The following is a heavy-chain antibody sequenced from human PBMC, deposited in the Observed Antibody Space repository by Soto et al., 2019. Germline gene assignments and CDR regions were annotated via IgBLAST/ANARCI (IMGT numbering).Heavy chain of an antibody. CDR1: GFTFSSYE. Sequence: PGGSLRLSCAASGFTFSSYEMNWVRQAPGKGLEWVSYISSSGSTIYYADSVKGRFTISRDNAKNSLYLQMNSLRAEDTAVNYCATGQHCNGGGYFDYWGHETLVTVSS. D-gene: IGHD3-16*01. CDR2: ISSSGSTI. J-gene: IGHJ4*01. V-gene: IGHV3-48*03. CDR3: ATGQHCNGGGYFDY.